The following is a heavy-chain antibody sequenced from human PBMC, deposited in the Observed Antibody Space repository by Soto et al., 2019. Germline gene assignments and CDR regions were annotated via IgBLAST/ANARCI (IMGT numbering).Heavy chain of an antibody. CDR3: VRSPHGNRFDS. J-gene: IGHJ4*02. CDR1: GFIFSVHY. CDR2: VRKKFNSYTT. V-gene: IGHV3-72*01. Sequence: PGGSLRLSCAASGFIFSVHYMDWVRQAPGKGLEWVGRVRKKFNSYTTEYAASVNGRFTVSRDDSKNSLFLQMNSLKIEDTAVYYCVRSPHGNRFDSWGQGSLVIVSS.